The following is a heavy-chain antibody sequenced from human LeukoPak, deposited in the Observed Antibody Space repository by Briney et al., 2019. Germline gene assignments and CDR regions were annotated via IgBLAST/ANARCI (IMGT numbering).Heavy chain of an antibody. D-gene: IGHD6-13*01. CDR2: IYYSGST. CDR1: GGSISSSSYY. J-gene: IGHJ4*02. V-gene: IGHV4-39*01. Sequence: SETLSLTCTVSGGSISSSSYYWGWIRQPPGKGLEWIGSIYYSGSTYYNPSLKSRVTISVDTSKIQFSLKLSSVTAADTAVYYCAAAGTKGGEIDYWGQGTLVTVSS. CDR3: AAAGTKGGEIDY.